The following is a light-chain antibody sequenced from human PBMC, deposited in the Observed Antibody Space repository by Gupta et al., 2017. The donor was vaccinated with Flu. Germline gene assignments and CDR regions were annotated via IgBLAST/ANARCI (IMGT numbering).Light chain of an antibody. CDR1: SNDVGGYNR. CDR3: SSHAGRVTWV. Sequence: QSAPTQTRSVSGPPGQSITISCTGTSNDVGGYNRVSWYEQRPGKAPKLILYDVTERPSGVPDRFSDSKSGNTASLTIAGLQADDEADYYCSSHAGRVTWVFGTGTTVTVL. V-gene: IGLV2-11*01. J-gene: IGLJ1*01. CDR2: DVT.